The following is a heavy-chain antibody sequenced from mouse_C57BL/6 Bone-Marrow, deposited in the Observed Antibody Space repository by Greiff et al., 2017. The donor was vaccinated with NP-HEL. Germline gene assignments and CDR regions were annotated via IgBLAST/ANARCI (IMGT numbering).Heavy chain of an antibody. J-gene: IGHJ3*01. D-gene: IGHD2-4*01. CDR2: IDPETGGT. V-gene: IGHV1-15*01. Sequence: QVQLKESGAELVRPGASVTLSCKASGYTFTDYEMHWVKQTPVHGLEWIGAIDPETGGTAYNQKFKGKAILTADKSSSTAYMELRSLTSEDSAVYYCTREGDYEAWFAYWGQGTLVTVSA. CDR1: GYTFTDYE. CDR3: TREGDYEAWFAY.